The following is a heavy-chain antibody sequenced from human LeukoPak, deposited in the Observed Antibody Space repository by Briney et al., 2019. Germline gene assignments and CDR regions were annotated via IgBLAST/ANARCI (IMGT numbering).Heavy chain of an antibody. J-gene: IGHJ6*02. CDR3: ARDSSSSYYYYYGMDV. V-gene: IGHV3-21*01. Sequence: GGSLRLSCAASGFTFSSYSMNWVRQAPGKGLEWVSSISSSSSYIYYADSVKGRFTISRDNAKNSLYLQMNSLRAEDTAVYHCARDSSSSYYYYYGMDVWGQGTTVTVSS. CDR2: ISSSSSYI. D-gene: IGHD6-6*01. CDR1: GFTFSSYS.